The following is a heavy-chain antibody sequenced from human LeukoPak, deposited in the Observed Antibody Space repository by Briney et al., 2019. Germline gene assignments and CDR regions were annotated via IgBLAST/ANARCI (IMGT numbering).Heavy chain of an antibody. CDR3: ARLVVTAFGTQGDSVGPFSP. V-gene: IGHV4-38-2*01. J-gene: IGHJ5*02. Sequence: SETLSLTCAVSGYSISSGYYWGWIRQPPGKGLEWIGSIYHSGSTYYNPSLKSRVTISVDTSKNQFSLNLSSVTAADTAVYYCARLVVTAFGTQGDSVGPFSPWGQGTLVTVSS. D-gene: IGHD2-21*02. CDR2: IYHSGST. CDR1: GYSISSGYY.